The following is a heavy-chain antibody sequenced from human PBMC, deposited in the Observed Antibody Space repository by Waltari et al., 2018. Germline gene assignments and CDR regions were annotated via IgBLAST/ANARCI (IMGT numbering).Heavy chain of an antibody. CDR3: ARNIAAAGTSGIDY. CDR1: GGSISSGGYY. D-gene: IGHD6-13*01. V-gene: IGHV4-31*03. Sequence: QVQLQESGPGLVKPSQTLSLTCTVSGGSISSGGYYWSWIRQHPGKGLEWIGYIYYSGSTYYNPSLKSRVTISVDTSKNQFSRKLSSVTAADTAVYYCARNIAAAGTSGIDYWGQGTLVTVSS. CDR2: IYYSGST. J-gene: IGHJ4*02.